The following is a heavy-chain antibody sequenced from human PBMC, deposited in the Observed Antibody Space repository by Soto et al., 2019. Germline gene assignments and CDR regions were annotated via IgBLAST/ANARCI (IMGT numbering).Heavy chain of an antibody. CDR2: ISGSGANT. J-gene: IGHJ4*02. CDR1: GFSFSSYA. CDR3: AKAAAYHGSASYFPFDD. D-gene: IGHD3-10*01. Sequence: EVQLLESGGGLVQPGGSLRLSCAASGFSFSSYAMSWVRQAPGKGLEWVSSISGSGANTYYVDAVKVRFTVSRDNSKNTLYLQMSSLRGEDTAVYKCAKAAAYHGSASYFPFDDWGLGTRVTVSS. V-gene: IGHV3-23*01.